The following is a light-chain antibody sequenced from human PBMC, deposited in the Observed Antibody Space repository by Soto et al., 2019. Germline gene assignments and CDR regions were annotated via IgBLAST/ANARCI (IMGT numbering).Light chain of an antibody. V-gene: IGKV3-20*01. CDR3: QQYGTSPPYT. CDR2: GTS. J-gene: IGKJ2*01. Sequence: EIVLTQSPVTLSLSPGERATLSCRASQSVSSSNLAWYQQKTGQAPRLLIYGTSSRATGIPDRFSGSGSATDFTHTISRLEPEDFAVYYCQQYGTSPPYTFGQGTKLEIK. CDR1: QSVSSSN.